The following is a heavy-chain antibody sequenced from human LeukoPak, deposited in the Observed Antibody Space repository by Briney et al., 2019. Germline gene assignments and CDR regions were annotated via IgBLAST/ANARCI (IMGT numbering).Heavy chain of an antibody. J-gene: IGHJ4*02. V-gene: IGHV4-4*09. Sequence: SETLSLTCTVSGGSISSYYWSWIRQPPGKGLEWIGYIYTSGSTNYNPSLKSRVTISVDTSKNQFPLKLSSVTAADTAVYYCARHYYDSSGYYDYWGQGTLVTVSS. CDR1: GGSISSYY. CDR2: IYTSGST. D-gene: IGHD3-22*01. CDR3: ARHYYDSSGYYDY.